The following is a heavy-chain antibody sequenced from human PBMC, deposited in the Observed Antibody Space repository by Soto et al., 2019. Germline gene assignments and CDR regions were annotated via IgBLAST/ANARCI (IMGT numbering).Heavy chain of an antibody. CDR1: GFTFSSYG. CDR3: AKVMSCGYPNPPPNGFDI. Sequence: GGSLRLSCAASGFTFSSYGMHWVRQSPGKGLEWVAVISYDGSNKYYADSVKGRFTISKDNSKNTLYLQMNSLRAEDTAVYYCAKVMSCGYPNPPPNGFDIWGQRTMVPVS. V-gene: IGHV3-30*18. J-gene: IGHJ3*02. D-gene: IGHD3-22*01. CDR2: ISYDGSNK.